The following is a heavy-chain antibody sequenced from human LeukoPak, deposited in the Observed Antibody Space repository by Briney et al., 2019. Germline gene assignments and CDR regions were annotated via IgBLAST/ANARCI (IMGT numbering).Heavy chain of an antibody. J-gene: IGHJ2*01. CDR2: LYTSGTT. D-gene: IGHD3-22*01. V-gene: IGHV4-61*02. CDR3: ARGLREGYSVYWYFDL. Sequence: SETLSLTCSVSGGPISSGSYYWSWIRQPAGKGLEWIGLLYTSGTTNYNPSLKSRVTISVDTSKNQFSLKLSSVTAADTAVYYCARGLREGYSVYWYFDLWGRGTLVTVSS. CDR1: GGPISSGSYY.